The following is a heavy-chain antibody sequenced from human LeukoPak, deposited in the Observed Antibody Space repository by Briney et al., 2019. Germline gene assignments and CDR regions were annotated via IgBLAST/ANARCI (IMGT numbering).Heavy chain of an antibody. Sequence: SETLSLTCTVSGGSISTYYWTWIRQPPGRGLEWIGYISYTGSTNYSPSLKSRVTMSLDTSKNQFSLKLSSVTAADTAVYYCARGEGQAVSAFDYWGQGMLVTVSS. CDR1: GGSISTYY. J-gene: IGHJ4*02. CDR2: ISYTGST. CDR3: ARGEGQAVSAFDY. D-gene: IGHD2-21*02. V-gene: IGHV4-59*08.